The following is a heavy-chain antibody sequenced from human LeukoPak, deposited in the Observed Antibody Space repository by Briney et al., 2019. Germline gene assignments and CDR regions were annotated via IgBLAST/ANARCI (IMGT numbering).Heavy chain of an antibody. J-gene: IGHJ4*02. Sequence: GGSLRLSCVASGFTFTSYSMSWVRQAPGKGLEWVSTISGGGGSTYYADSVKGRFTISRDNSKNTLYLQVNSLRAEDTAVYYCAKGGKWDVTPFDYWGQGTLVTVSS. CDR2: ISGGGGST. V-gene: IGHV3-23*01. CDR1: GFTFTSYS. CDR3: AKGGKWDVTPFDY. D-gene: IGHD1-26*01.